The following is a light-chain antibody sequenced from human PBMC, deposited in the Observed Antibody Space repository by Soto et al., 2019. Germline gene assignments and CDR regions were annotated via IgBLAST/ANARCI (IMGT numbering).Light chain of an antibody. CDR2: AAS. CDR1: QAISSY. Sequence: DIQMTQSPSSLSASVGDRVTITCRASQAISSYLAWYQQKPGKVPKLLIYAASTLQSGVPSRFIGSGSGTDFTLTIGSLQPEDVATYYCQKYNNAPLTFGGGNKVEIK. V-gene: IGKV1-27*01. CDR3: QKYNNAPLT. J-gene: IGKJ4*01.